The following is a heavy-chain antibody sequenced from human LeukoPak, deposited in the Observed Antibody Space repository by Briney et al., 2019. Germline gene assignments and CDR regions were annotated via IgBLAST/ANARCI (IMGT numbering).Heavy chain of an antibody. CDR2: ISSSSSAI. CDR1: GFTFSTYS. CDR3: ARDSVVPAAQSYYYYYYMDV. D-gene: IGHD2-2*01. V-gene: IGHV3-21*01. Sequence: GGSLRLSCAASGFTFSTYSMNWVRQAPGKGLEWLSSISSSSSAIYYAYSVQGRFTISRDNAKNSLYLQMNTLRAEDAAVYYCARDSVVPAAQSYYYYYYMDVWGKGTTVTVSS. J-gene: IGHJ6*03.